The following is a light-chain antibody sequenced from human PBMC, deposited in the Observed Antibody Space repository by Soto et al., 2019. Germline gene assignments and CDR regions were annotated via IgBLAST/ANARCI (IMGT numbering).Light chain of an antibody. J-gene: IGLJ1*01. CDR1: SSDVGGYNY. CDR3: TSYTTSSTLVV. V-gene: IGLV2-14*01. Sequence: QSVLTQPASVSGSPGQSITISCTGTSSDVGGYNYVSWYQHHPGKAPKLMLYEVSNRPSGVSNRFSGSKSGNTASLTISGLQAEDEADYYCTSYTTSSTLVVFGSGTKVTLL. CDR2: EVS.